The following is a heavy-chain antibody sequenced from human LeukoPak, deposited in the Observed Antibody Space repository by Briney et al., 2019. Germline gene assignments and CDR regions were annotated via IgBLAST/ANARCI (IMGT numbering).Heavy chain of an antibody. J-gene: IGHJ4*02. CDR2: IASDGSST. D-gene: IGHD4-23*01. CDR3: ARGRPHGNDY. Sequence: GGSLRLSCAASGFTFSSYWMNWVRQAPGKGLVWVSRIASDGSSTTYADSVKGRFSISRDNAKNTLYLQMNSLRVEDTAEYYCARGRPHGNDYWGQGTLVTVSS. CDR1: GFTFSSYW. V-gene: IGHV3-74*01.